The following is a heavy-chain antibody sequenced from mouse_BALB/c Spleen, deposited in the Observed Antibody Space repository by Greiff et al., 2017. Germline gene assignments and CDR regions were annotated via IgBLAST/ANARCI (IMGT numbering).Heavy chain of an antibody. Sequence: VKLMESGPQLVRPGASVKIPCKASGYSFTSYWMHWVKQRPGQGLEWIGMIDPSDSETRLNQKFKDKATLTVDKSSSTAYMQLSSPTSEDSAVYYCARGYYRFSWFAYWGQGTLVTVSA. D-gene: IGHD2-14*01. CDR3: ARGYYRFSWFAY. CDR1: GYSFTSYW. CDR2: IDPSDSET. J-gene: IGHJ3*01. V-gene: IGHV1S126*01.